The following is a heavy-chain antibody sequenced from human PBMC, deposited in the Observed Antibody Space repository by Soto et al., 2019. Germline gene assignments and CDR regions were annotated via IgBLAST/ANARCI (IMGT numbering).Heavy chain of an antibody. D-gene: IGHD3-10*01. CDR1: GFTFSNYG. V-gene: IGHV3-33*01. Sequence: GSLRLSCAASGFTFSNYGVHWVRQAPGKGLEWVAVIWYDGSSEYYTESVKGRFTISRDNSKNTLYLQMNSLRAEDTAVYYCARVPGSGTYYDNRIANDAFDIWGQGTMVTVSS. CDR3: ARVPGSGTYYDNRIANDAFDI. J-gene: IGHJ3*02. CDR2: IWYDGSSE.